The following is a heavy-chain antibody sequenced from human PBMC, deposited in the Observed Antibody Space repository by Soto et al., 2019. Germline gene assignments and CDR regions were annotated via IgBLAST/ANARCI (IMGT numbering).Heavy chain of an antibody. CDR3: ARGEWFLRGYGMDV. Sequence: PSATLSLTCTVSGDSVSTAYWSWFRQPTGKRLEYIGFIYNGGSPNYNPSLESRVTILPDTSKNQFSLKLTSVTAADTAVYYCARGEWFLRGYGMDVWGRGTTVT. V-gene: IGHV4-59*02. CDR1: GDSVSTAY. J-gene: IGHJ6*02. CDR2: IYNGGSP. D-gene: IGHD3-3*01.